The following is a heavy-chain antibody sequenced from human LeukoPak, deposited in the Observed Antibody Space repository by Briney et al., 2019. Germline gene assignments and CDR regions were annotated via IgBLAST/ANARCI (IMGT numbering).Heavy chain of an antibody. CDR1: GFTFSSYA. Sequence: PGGSLRLSCAASGFTFSSYAMSWVRQAPGKGLEWVSAISGSGGSTYYADFVKGRFTISRDNATIKLYLQMNSLRAEDTAVYYCAKDLLPYYYDSSGYYLGYFDYWGQGTLVTVSS. J-gene: IGHJ4*02. V-gene: IGHV3-23*01. CDR2: ISGSGGST. CDR3: AKDLLPYYYDSSGYYLGYFDY. D-gene: IGHD3-22*01.